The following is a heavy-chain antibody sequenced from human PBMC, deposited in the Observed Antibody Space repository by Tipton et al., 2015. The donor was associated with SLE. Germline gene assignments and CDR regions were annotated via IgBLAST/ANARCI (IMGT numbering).Heavy chain of an antibody. Sequence: TLSLTCAVYGGSFSGYYWSWIRQPPRKGLEWIGEINHSGSTNYNPSLKSRVTISVDTSKNQFSLKLSSVTAADTAVYYCARHEVTMIVVVPGGAFDIWGQGTMVTVSS. CDR1: GGSFSGYY. CDR2: INHSGST. CDR3: ARHEVTMIVVVPGGAFDI. V-gene: IGHV4-34*01. J-gene: IGHJ3*02. D-gene: IGHD3-22*01.